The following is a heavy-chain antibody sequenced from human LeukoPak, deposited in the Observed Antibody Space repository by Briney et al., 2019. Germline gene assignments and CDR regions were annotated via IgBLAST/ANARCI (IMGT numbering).Heavy chain of an antibody. CDR1: GYSFTTHW. CDR3: ARHGVSYDSPYDY. V-gene: IGHV5-51*01. J-gene: IGHJ4*02. Sequence: GESLKISCKASGYSFTTHWIGWVRQMPGKGLEWMGIIYPGDSDTRYSPSFQGHVTISADKSISTAYLQWSSLKASDTAMYFCARHGVSYDSPYDYWGQGTLVTVSS. CDR2: IYPGDSDT. D-gene: IGHD5-12*01.